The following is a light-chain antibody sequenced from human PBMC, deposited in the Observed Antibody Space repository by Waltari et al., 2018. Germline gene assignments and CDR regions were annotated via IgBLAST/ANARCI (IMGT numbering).Light chain of an antibody. V-gene: IGKV1-9*01. CDR3: QQLNSYPSLT. CDR2: AAS. CDR1: QGISSY. J-gene: IGKJ4*01. Sequence: DIQLTQSPSFLSASVGDRVTITCRASQGISSYLAGYQQKPGKAPKLLIYAASTLQSGVPSRFSGSGSGTEFTLTISSLQPEDFATYYCQQLNSYPSLTFGGGTKVEIK.